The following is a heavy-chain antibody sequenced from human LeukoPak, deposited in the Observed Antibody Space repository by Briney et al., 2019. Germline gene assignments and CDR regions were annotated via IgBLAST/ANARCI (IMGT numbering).Heavy chain of an antibody. D-gene: IGHD3-3*01. J-gene: IGHJ4*02. CDR3: ASDFWSGYYIGG. Sequence: GGSLRLSCAASGFTFSSYSMNWVRQAPGKGLKWVSSISSSSSYIYYADSVKGRFTISRDNAKNSLYLQMNSLRAEDTAVYYCASDFWSGYYIGGWGQGTLVTVSS. CDR1: GFTFSSYS. V-gene: IGHV3-21*01. CDR2: ISSSSSYI.